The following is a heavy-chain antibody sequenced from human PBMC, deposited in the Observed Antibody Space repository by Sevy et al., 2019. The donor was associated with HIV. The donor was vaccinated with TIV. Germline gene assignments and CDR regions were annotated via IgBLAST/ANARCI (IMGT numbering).Heavy chain of an antibody. CDR2: FDEDGET. D-gene: IGHD2-2*01. CDR1: GYTFTNYD. V-gene: IGHV1-24*01. Sequence: ASVKVSCKASGYTFTNYDINWVRQATGQGLEWMGGFDEDGETLYAQKFQGRVTMTDDTSTDTAYMELSSLRSDDTAVYYCATDIVVGRDYWGQGTLVTVSS. J-gene: IGHJ4*02. CDR3: ATDIVVGRDY.